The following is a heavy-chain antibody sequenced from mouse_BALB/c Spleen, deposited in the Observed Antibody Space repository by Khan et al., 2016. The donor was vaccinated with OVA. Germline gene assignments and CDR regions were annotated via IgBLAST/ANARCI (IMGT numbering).Heavy chain of an antibody. Sequence: VQLKQSGPGLVKPSQSLSLTCTVSGYSITSCCVSYCIRKFPGNILQLMGFISNSGSTNYNPTLKSRITITGDTSKNPFSLQLKSGTTEDAATYYCARTARIKYWGQGTTLTVSS. CDR1: GYSITSCCV. V-gene: IGHV3-1*02. CDR3: ARTARIKY. CDR2: ISNSGST. D-gene: IGHD1-2*01. J-gene: IGHJ2*01.